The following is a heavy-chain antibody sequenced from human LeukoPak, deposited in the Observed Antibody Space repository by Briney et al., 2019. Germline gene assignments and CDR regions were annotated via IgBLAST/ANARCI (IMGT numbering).Heavy chain of an antibody. J-gene: IGHJ6*03. D-gene: IGHD1-26*01. V-gene: IGHV3-15*01. CDR2: IKSKTDGGTT. Sequence: GGSLRLSCAASGFTFSNAWMSWVRQAPGKGLEWVGRIKSKTDGGTTDNAAPVKGRFTISRDDSKNTLYLQINSLKNEDTAVYYCTTVKRGWSYKPREYYYYYMDVWGKGTTVTVSS. CDR1: GFTFSNAW. CDR3: TTVKRGWSYKPREYYYYYMDV.